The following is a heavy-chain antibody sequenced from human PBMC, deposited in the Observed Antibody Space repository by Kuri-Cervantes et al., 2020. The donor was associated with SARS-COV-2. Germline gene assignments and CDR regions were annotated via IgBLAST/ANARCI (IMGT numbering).Heavy chain of an antibody. Sequence: GESLCLTCAPSGFTFSSYAMHWVRQAPGKGLEWVAVISSAGSNKYYADSVKGRFTISRDNSKNTLYLQMNSLRAEDTAVYYCARDHRIAVAALDYWGQGTLVTVSS. CDR1: GFTFSSYA. J-gene: IGHJ4*02. CDR3: ARDHRIAVAALDY. V-gene: IGHV3-30-3*01. CDR2: ISSAGSNK. D-gene: IGHD6-19*01.